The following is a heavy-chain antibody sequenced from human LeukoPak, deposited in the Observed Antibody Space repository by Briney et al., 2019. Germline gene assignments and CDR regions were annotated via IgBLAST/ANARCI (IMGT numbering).Heavy chain of an antibody. Sequence: GALRLSCAASGFTFSSYSMNWVRQAPGKGLEWVSSISSSSSYIYYADSVKGRFTISRDNAKNSLYLQMNSLRAEDTAVYYCARAAVVVVAASRYYGMDVWGQGTTVTVSS. D-gene: IGHD2-15*01. CDR3: ARAAVVVVAASRYYGMDV. V-gene: IGHV3-21*01. J-gene: IGHJ6*02. CDR1: GFTFSSYS. CDR2: ISSSSSYI.